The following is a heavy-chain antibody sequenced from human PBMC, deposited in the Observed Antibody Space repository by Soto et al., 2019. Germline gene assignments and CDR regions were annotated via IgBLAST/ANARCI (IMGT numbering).Heavy chain of an antibody. J-gene: IGHJ4*02. CDR1: GYTFTTYA. Sequence: ASVKVSCKASGYTFTTYAIHWVRQAPGQSLEWMGWINTDNGNTYYSQKMQARVTITRGTSASTAYMELSRLRSEDTAVYYCARSRVRGGYYFDYWGQGALVTVSS. CDR2: INTDNGNT. V-gene: IGHV1-3*04. CDR3: ARSRVRGGYYFDY. D-gene: IGHD3-16*01.